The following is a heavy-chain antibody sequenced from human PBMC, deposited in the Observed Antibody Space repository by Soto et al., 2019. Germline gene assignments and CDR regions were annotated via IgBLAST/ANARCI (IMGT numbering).Heavy chain of an antibody. J-gene: IGHJ4*02. Sequence: PGGSLRLSCTASGFVFSNHAMSWVRQAPGKGLAWVSAITGSGGSTHYADSVRGRFTISRDNSKNTLYLQMDSLRVEDTAIYYWARRYYDSSGWFDYWGQGALVTVSS. D-gene: IGHD3-22*01. V-gene: IGHV3-23*01. CDR3: ARRYYDSSGWFDY. CDR1: GFVFSNHA. CDR2: ITGSGGST.